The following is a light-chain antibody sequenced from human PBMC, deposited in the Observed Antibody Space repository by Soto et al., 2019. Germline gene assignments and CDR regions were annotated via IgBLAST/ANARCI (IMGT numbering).Light chain of an antibody. J-gene: IGLJ1*01. CDR2: RNS. CDR3: AAWDDNLSGLYV. V-gene: IGLV1-47*01. CDR1: ASTIGRNY. Sequence: QSVLTQSPSASGTPGQRVTISCSGSASTIGRNYVYWYQQLPGTAPKLLIYRNSQRPSGVPDRFSGSKSGTSASPAISGLRSEDEADYYCAAWDDNLSGLYVFGAGTKVTVL.